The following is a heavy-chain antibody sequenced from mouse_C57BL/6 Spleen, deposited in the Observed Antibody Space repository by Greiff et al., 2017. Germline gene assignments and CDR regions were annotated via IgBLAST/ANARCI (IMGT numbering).Heavy chain of an antibody. D-gene: IGHD2-3*01. CDR3: ARDDGYSYYAMDY. V-gene: IGHV3-6*01. J-gene: IGHJ4*01. CDR2: LSYDGSN. CDR1: GYSITSGYY. Sequence: EVQLQESGPGLVKPSQSLSLTCSVTGYSITSGYYWNWIRQFPGNKLEWMGYLSYDGSNNYNPSLKNRISITRDTSKNQFFLKLNSVTTEDTATYYCARDDGYSYYAMDYWGQGTSVTVSS.